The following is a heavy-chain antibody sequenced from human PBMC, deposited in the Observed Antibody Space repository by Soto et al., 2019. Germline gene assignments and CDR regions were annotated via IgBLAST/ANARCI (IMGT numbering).Heavy chain of an antibody. CDR3: TRHPTFYSNYVALLRRLYMDV. CDR1: GGSISSYY. V-gene: IGHV4-59*08. J-gene: IGHJ6*03. Sequence: SETLSLTCTVSGGSISSYYWSWIRQPPGKGLEWIGYIYYSGSTNYNPSLKSRVTISVDTSKNQFSLKLSSVTAADTAVYYCTRHPTFYSNYVALLRRLYMDVWGKGTAVIVAS. CDR2: IYYSGST. D-gene: IGHD4-4*01.